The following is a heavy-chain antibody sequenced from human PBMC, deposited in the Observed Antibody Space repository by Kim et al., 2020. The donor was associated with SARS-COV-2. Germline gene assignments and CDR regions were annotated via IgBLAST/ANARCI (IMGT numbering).Heavy chain of an antibody. CDR3: ARGVSSAWTLRAWFDP. Sequence: SETLSLTCVVSGASISSSSCWSWVRQPPGKGLEWIGEVDHSGTTSYNVSLKNRVSILVDKSKNQFSLRLTSVSAADTAVYYCARGVSSAWTLRAWFDPWGQGTL. V-gene: IGHV4-4*02. D-gene: IGHD3-22*01. CDR2: VDHSGTT. J-gene: IGHJ5*02. CDR1: GASISSSSC.